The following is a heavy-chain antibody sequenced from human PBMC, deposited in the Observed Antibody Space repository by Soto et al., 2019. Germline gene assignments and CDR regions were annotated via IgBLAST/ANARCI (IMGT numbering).Heavy chain of an antibody. CDR2: ISWNSANI. J-gene: IGHJ6*03. CDR1: GFPFDGYA. Sequence: EVQLVESGGYLVQPGGSLRLSCAASGFPFDGYAMHWVRQAPGKGLEWVSSISWNSANIGYADSVQGRFTISRENAKNSLYLQMNSLRAEDTALYYCAKDNVACWSCYYRPYMDVWGKGTTVTVSS. D-gene: IGHD3-3*01. CDR3: AKDNVACWSCYYRPYMDV. V-gene: IGHV3-9*01.